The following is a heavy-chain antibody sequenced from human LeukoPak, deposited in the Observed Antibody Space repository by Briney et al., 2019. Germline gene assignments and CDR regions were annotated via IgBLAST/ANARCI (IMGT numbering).Heavy chain of an antibody. CDR3: ARFSRVLTGYDY. J-gene: IGHJ4*02. CDR1: GGSISSYY. CDR2: IYYSGSA. Sequence: PSETLSLTCTVSGGSISSYYWSWIRQPPGKGLEWIGYIYYSGSANYNPSPKSRVTISVDTSKNQFSLKLSSVTAADTAVYYCARFSRVLTGYDYWGQGTLVTVSS. D-gene: IGHD3-9*01. V-gene: IGHV4-59*08.